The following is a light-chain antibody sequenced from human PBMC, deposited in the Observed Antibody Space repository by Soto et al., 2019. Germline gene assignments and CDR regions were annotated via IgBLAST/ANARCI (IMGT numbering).Light chain of an antibody. Sequence: DFQMTQSPSTLSASVGDSVSITCRASQSISSGLAWYQQKPGKAPKLLIYDASSLESGVPSRFSGSGSGTEFTLTISSLQTDEFATYECQHYNSYPEAFGQGTKGDIK. V-gene: IGKV1-5*01. CDR1: QSISSG. J-gene: IGKJ1*01. CDR2: DAS. CDR3: QHYNSYPEA.